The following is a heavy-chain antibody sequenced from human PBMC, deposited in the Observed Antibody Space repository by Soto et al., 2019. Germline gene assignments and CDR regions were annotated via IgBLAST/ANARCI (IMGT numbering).Heavy chain of an antibody. CDR1: GGSISSYY. CDR3: ARQASGYYYGCFDP. V-gene: IGHV4-59*01. J-gene: IGHJ5*02. CDR2: IYYSGST. D-gene: IGHD3-22*01. Sequence: PSETLSLTCTVSGGSISSYYWSWIRQPPGKGLEWIGYIYYSGSTNYNPSLKSRVTISVDTSKNQFSLKLSSVTAADTALYYCARQASGYYYGCFDPWGQGTLVTVSS.